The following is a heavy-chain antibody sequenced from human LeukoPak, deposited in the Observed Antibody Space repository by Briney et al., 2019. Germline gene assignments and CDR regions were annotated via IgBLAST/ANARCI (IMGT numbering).Heavy chain of an antibody. V-gene: IGHV3-30*18. CDR1: GFRFSSYG. D-gene: IGHD3-3*01. CDR2: ISYDGSDK. J-gene: IGHJ5*02. CDR3: AKQSSGRSALSWLDP. Sequence: GGSLRLCCAAAGFRFSSYGMHWVRQTPGKGLEWVTVISYDGSDKYYADSVKGRFTISRDNSKNTLYLQMNSLRGEDTAVYYCAKQSSGRSALSWLDPWGQGTLVTVSS.